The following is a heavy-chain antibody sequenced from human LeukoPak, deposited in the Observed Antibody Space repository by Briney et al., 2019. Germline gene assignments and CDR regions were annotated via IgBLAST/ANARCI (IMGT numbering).Heavy chain of an antibody. CDR2: IYISSIT. CDR1: GFTVSSDY. D-gene: IGHD3-10*01. J-gene: IGHJ3*02. CDR3: ARGRGAANDAFDI. Sequence: PGGSLRLSCAASGFTVSSDYMSWVRQAPGKGLEWVSVIYISSITSYADSVKGRFTISRHNSKHTLYLQMNSLRADDTAVYYCARGRGAANDAFDIWGQGTMVTVSS. V-gene: IGHV3-53*04.